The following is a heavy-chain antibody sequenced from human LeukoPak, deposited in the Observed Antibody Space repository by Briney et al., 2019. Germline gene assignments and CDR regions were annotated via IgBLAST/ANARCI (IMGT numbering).Heavy chain of an antibody. CDR3: ARDHPYFITMARGVIITHNWFDP. CDR2: INTSGRT. D-gene: IGHD3-10*01. V-gene: IGHV4-61*02. CDR1: GGSIISGSYY. J-gene: IGHJ5*02. Sequence: SEALSLTCTVSGGSIISGSYYWSWIRQPAGKGLEWIGRINTSGRTDYNPSLKSRVTISVDTSKNQFSLKMSSVTAADTAVYYCARDHPYFITMARGVIITHNWFDPWGQGTLVTVSS.